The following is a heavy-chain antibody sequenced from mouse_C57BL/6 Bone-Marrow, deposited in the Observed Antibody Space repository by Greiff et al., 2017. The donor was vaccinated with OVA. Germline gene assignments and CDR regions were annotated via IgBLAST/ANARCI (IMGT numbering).Heavy chain of an antibody. CDR3: ARGTAQAAWFAD. Sequence: QVQLQQPGAELVRPGSSVKLSCKASGYTFTSYWMDWVKQRPGTGLEWLGNIYPSDSAPHSTQKFKDKATLTVDKSSSTAYMQLSSLSSEDSAVYYCARGTAQAAWFADWGQGALVTVSA. J-gene: IGHJ3*01. CDR1: GYTFTSYW. V-gene: IGHV1-61*01. CDR2: IYPSDSAP. D-gene: IGHD3-2*02.